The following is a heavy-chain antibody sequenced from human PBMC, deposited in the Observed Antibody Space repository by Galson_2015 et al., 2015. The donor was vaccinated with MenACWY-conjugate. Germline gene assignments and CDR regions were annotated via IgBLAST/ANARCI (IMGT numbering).Heavy chain of an antibody. D-gene: IGHD6-19*01. Sequence: CGISGDSVSNNTASWNWIRQSPSRGLEWLGRTYYRSNWDYDYATSVKSRITIYPDTSKNQFSLQLKSVTPEDTAVYYCARGPVAFDCWGQGNLVTVSS. CDR3: ARGPVAFDC. J-gene: IGHJ4*02. CDR2: TYYRSNWDY. CDR1: GDSVSNNTAS. V-gene: IGHV6-1*01.